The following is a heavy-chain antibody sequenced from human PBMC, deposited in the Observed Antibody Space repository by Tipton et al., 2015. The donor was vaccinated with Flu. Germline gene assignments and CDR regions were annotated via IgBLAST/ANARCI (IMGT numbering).Heavy chain of an antibody. V-gene: IGHV4-61*02. CDR3: ARDPGSRMFDP. CDR2: VYTNGTT. CDR1: GAYISSANYY. J-gene: IGHJ5*02. D-gene: IGHD6-13*01. Sequence: TLSLTCSVSGAYISSANYYWSWIRQPAGEALEWIGRVYTNGTTNYNPSLKSRVSISVDTSKNQFSLKLTSVTAADTAVYYCARDPGSRMFDPWGQGTLVTVSS.